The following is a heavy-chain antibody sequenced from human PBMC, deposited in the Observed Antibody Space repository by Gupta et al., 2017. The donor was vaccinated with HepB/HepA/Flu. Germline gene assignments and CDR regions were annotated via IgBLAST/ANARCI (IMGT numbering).Heavy chain of an antibody. CDR2: IWYDGSNR. Sequence: QVQLVESGGGVVQPGRSLRLSCAASGFTFSSYGMHWVRQAPGKGLEWVAIIWYDGSNRYYADSVKGRFTISRDNSKYTLYLQMNNLRAEDTAVYYCARASSGFTTPQFWGQGTLVTVSS. J-gene: IGHJ4*02. CDR3: ARASSGFTTPQF. CDR1: GFTFSSYG. V-gene: IGHV3-33*01. D-gene: IGHD3-22*01.